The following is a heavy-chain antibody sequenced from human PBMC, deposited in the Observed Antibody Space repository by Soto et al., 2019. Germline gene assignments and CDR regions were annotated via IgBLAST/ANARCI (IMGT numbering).Heavy chain of an antibody. CDR2: IYSSGTT. CDR3: AKLRTLYVMDV. Sequence: QVQLQESGPGLVKPSATLSLTCSVSGGSIDGLYWTWVRQSPGRGLEWIGWIYSSGTTTYNPSLKSRVAMSVDTSKNQFSLKLSSVTAADTAIYYCAKLRTLYVMDVWGRGTTVAVSS. V-gene: IGHV4-59*08. CDR1: GGSIDGLY. J-gene: IGHJ6*04.